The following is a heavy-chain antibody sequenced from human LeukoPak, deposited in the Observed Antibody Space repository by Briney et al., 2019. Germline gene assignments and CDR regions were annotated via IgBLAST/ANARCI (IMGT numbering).Heavy chain of an antibody. J-gene: IGHJ4*02. D-gene: IGHD3-10*01. Sequence: GGSLRLSCAASGFTFSSYWMHWVRQAPGKGLVWVSRINSDGSSTSYADSVKGRFTISRDNSKNTLYLQMNSLRAEDTAVYYCAKDYGRGSGSYSHHPYFDYWGQGTLVTVSS. CDR1: GFTFSSYW. CDR3: AKDYGRGSGSYSHHPYFDY. V-gene: IGHV3-74*01. CDR2: INSDGSST.